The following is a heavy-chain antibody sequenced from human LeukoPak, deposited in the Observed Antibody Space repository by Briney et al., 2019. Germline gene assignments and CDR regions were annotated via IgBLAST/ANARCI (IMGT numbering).Heavy chain of an antibody. J-gene: IGHJ6*02. CDR2: ISSSGSTI. D-gene: IGHD2-21*02. Sequence: PGGSLRLSCAASGFTFSDYYMSWIRQAPGKGLEWVSYISSSGSTIYYADSVKGRFTISRDNAKNSLYLQMNSLRAEDTAVYYCANTPWVTEGYYYYYGMDVWGQGTTVTVSS. V-gene: IGHV3-11*01. CDR1: GFTFSDYY. CDR3: ANTPWVTEGYYYYYGMDV.